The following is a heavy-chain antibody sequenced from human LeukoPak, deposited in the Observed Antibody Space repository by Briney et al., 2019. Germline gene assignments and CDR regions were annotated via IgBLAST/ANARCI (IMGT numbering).Heavy chain of an antibody. CDR2: ISYSGST. J-gene: IGHJ4*02. D-gene: IGHD3-10*01. Sequence: PPETLSLTCTVSGASISSYYWSWIRQPPGKGLEWIGYISYSGSTNYNPSLKSRVTISADTSKNQVSLALSSVTAADTAVYYCARHPELYFFDYWGQGTLVTVSS. CDR1: GASISSYY. V-gene: IGHV4-59*08. CDR3: ARHPELYFFDY.